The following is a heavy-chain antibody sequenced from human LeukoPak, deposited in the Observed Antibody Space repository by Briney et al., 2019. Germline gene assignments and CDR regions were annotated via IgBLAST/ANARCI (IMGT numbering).Heavy chain of an antibody. CDR1: GYTFTSYG. J-gene: IGHJ4*02. CDR2: ISAYNGNT. D-gene: IGHD1-26*01. Sequence: GASVKVSCKASGYTFTSYGISWVRQAPGQGLEWVGWISAYNGNTNYAQKLQGRVTMTTDTSTSTAYMELRSLRSDDTAVYYCARDLAGSGSYYPLDYWGQGTLVTVSS. V-gene: IGHV1-18*01. CDR3: ARDLAGSGSYYPLDY.